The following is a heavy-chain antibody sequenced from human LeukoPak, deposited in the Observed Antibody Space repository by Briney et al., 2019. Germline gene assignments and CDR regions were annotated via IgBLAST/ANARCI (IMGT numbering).Heavy chain of an antibody. V-gene: IGHV1-2*02. CDR3: ARGGNSRYGSGSYYYYMDV. CDR2: INPNSGGT. Sequence: ASVKVSCKASGYTFTGYYMHWVRQAPGQGLEWMGWINPNSGGTNYAQKFQGRVTMTRDTSISTAYMELSRLRSDDTAVYYCARGGNSRYGSGSYYYYMDVWGKGTTVTVSS. J-gene: IGHJ6*03. D-gene: IGHD3-10*01. CDR1: GYTFTGYY.